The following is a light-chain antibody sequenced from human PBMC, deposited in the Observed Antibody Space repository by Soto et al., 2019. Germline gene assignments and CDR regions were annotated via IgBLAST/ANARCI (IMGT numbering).Light chain of an antibody. CDR2: DVN. Sequence: QSALTQPASVSGSPGQSITISCTGTSSDIGAYNFVSWYQQHPGKAPKLMLYDVNIRPSGVSTRFSGSKSGNTASLTISSLQADDEADYYCTSWTTSTTMIFGGGTKLTVL. CDR3: TSWTTSTTMI. V-gene: IGLV2-14*03. J-gene: IGLJ2*01. CDR1: SSDIGAYNF.